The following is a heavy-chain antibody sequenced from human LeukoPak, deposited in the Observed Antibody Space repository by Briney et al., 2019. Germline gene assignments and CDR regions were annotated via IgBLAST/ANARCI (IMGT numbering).Heavy chain of an antibody. CDR3: AKDPGYSRSLDY. CDR2: ISGGGGT. Sequence: PGGSLRLSCAGSGFTFSSYALSRVRQAPGKGLEWVSAISGGGGTYYADSVRGRFTISRDNSKNTLYLQVNSLRAEDTAVYYCAKDPGYSRSLDYWGQGTLVTVSS. D-gene: IGHD6-13*01. V-gene: IGHV3-23*01. CDR1: GFTFSSYA. J-gene: IGHJ4*02.